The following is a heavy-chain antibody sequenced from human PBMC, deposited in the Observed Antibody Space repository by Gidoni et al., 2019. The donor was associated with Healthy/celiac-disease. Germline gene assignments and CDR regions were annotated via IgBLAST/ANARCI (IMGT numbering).Heavy chain of an antibody. CDR3: ARGGPYDSSGRFDY. J-gene: IGHJ4*02. D-gene: IGHD3-22*01. Sequence: QLQLQESGPGLVKPSHTLSLPCTVSGGSISSGGYYWSWIRQHPGKGLEWIGYIYYSGSTYYNPSLKSRVTISVDTSKNQFSLKLSSVTAADTAVYYCARGGPYDSSGRFDYWGQGTLVTVSS. CDR1: GGSISSGGYY. V-gene: IGHV4-31*03. CDR2: IYYSGST.